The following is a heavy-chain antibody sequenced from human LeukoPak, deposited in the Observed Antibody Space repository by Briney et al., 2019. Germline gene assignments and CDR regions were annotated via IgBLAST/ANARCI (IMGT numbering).Heavy chain of an antibody. J-gene: IGHJ6*03. CDR2: ISAYNGNT. Sequence: ASVKVSCKASGYTFTSYGISWVRQAPGQGPEWMGWISAYNGNTNYAQKLQGRVTMTTDTSTSTAYMELRSLRSDDAAVYYCARVNFWSGYYGNLYYYYMDVWGKGTTVTVSS. CDR1: GYTFTSYG. CDR3: ARVNFWSGYYGNLYYYYMDV. V-gene: IGHV1-18*01. D-gene: IGHD3-3*01.